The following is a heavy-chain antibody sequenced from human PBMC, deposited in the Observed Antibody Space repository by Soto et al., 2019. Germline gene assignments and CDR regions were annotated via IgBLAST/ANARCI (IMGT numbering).Heavy chain of an antibody. V-gene: IGHV4-39*01. J-gene: IGHJ4*02. Sequence: SETLSLTCTVSGGSISSNNYYWGWIRQPPGKGLDWIGNIYYSGTPYYNPSLKSRVTISIDTSKNQFSLRLNSVTAADTGVYYCARFVVPATRHPDFDYWGQGTLVTVSS. CDR2: IYYSGTP. D-gene: IGHD2-15*01. CDR1: GGSISSNNYY. CDR3: ARFVVPATRHPDFDY.